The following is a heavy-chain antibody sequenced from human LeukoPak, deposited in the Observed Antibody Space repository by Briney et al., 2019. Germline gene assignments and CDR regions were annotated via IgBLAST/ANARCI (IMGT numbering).Heavy chain of an antibody. V-gene: IGHV1-24*01. Sequence: ASVKVSCKVSGDTLTELSMHWVRQAPGKGLEWMGGFDPKEGERVYAQNFQGRFTMTEDTSSGTAYMELNSLRSEDTAVYYCATVRQWLVHRWFDPWGQGTLVTVSS. J-gene: IGHJ5*02. CDR3: ATVRQWLVHRWFDP. D-gene: IGHD6-19*01. CDR1: GDTLTELS. CDR2: FDPKEGER.